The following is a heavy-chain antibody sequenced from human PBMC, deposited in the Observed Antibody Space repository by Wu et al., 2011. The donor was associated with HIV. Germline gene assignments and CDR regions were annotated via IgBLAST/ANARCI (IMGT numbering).Heavy chain of an antibody. Sequence: QVQLVQSGAEVTKPGSSVKVSCKASGDTFSSYAISWVRQAPGQGLEWMGRIIAIFGTANYAQKFQGRVTITADKSTTTTYMELNNLRSEDTAVYYCARGSGYHFNYNYLVVWGKGTTVTVSS. CDR1: GDTFSSYA. CDR3: ARGSGYHFNYNYLVV. V-gene: IGHV1-69*08. CDR2: IIAIFGTA. D-gene: IGHD3-22*01. J-gene: IGHJ6*03.